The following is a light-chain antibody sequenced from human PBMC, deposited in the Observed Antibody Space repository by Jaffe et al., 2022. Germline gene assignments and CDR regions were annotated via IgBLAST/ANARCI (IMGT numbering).Light chain of an antibody. V-gene: IGLV1-44*01. Sequence: QSVLTQPPSASGTPGQRVTISCSGNSSNIGSHTVNWYQQLPGTAPKLLIYSNNQRPSGVPDRFSGSKSGTSASLAISGLQSEDEADYYCAAWDDSLNGSWVFGGGTKLTVL. CDR3: AAWDDSLNGSWV. CDR2: SNN. CDR1: SSNIGSHT. J-gene: IGLJ3*02.